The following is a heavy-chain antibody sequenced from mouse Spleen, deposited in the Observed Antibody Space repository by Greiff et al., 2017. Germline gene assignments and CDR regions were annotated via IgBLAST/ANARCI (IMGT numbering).Heavy chain of an antibody. CDR3: ARDSSGYEGFAY. V-gene: IGHV1-55*01. Sequence: QVQLQQPGAELVKPGASVKMSCKASGYTFTSYWITWVKQRPGQGLEWIGDIYPGSGSTNYNEKFKSKATLTVDTSSSTAYMQLSSLTSEDSAVYYCARDSSGYEGFAYWGQGTLVTVSA. CDR2: IYPGSGST. J-gene: IGHJ3*01. CDR1: GYTFTSYW. D-gene: IGHD3-2*01.